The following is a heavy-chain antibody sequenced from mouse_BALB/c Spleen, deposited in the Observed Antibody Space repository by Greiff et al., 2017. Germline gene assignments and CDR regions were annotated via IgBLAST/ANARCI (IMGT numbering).Heavy chain of an antibody. CDR3: TPLWYHYYAMDY. CDR2: IRLKSNNYAT. V-gene: IGHV6-6*02. D-gene: IGHD2-1*01. Sequence: EVKVVESGGGLVQPGGSMKLSCVASGFTFSNYWMNWVRQSPEKGLEWVAEIRLKSNNYATHYAESVKGRFTISRDDSKSSVYLQMNNLRAEDTGIYYCTPLWYHYYAMDYWGQGTSVTVSS. J-gene: IGHJ4*01. CDR1: GFTFSNYW.